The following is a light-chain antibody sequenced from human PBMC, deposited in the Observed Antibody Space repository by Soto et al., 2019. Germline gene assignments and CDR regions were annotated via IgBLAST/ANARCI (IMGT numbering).Light chain of an antibody. CDR2: GNI. CDR3: QSYDSTLSARYV. CDR1: RSNIGAGYD. V-gene: IGLV1-40*01. Sequence: QSVLTQPPSVSGATGQRVTISCTGSRSNIGAGYDVHWYQQRPGTAPKLLIFGNINRPSGVPDRFSGSKSVTSASLAITGLQAEDEGDYYCQSYDSTLSARYVFGTGTKLTVL. J-gene: IGLJ1*01.